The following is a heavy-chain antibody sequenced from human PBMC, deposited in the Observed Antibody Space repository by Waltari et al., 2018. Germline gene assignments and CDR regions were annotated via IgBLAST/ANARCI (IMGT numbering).Heavy chain of an antibody. J-gene: IGHJ4*02. D-gene: IGHD6-19*01. V-gene: IGHV3-53*01. Sequence: EVQLVESGGNLIQPGGSLRLSCAASGLNVRPNLISWVRQAPGKGLEWVSIIYSGGNTYYAGSVKGRFTISRDNYKNMVYLEMNSLRAEDTAVYYCAKQSPSYTRGWYPLESWGPGTLVTVSP. CDR2: IYSGGNT. CDR1: GLNVRPNL. CDR3: AKQSPSYTRGWYPLES.